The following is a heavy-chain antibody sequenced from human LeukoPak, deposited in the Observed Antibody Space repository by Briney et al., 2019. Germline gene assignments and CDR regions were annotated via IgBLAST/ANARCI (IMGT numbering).Heavy chain of an antibody. D-gene: IGHD5-12*01. CDR2: MFYSGSS. J-gene: IGHJ4*02. V-gene: IGHV4-59*01. CDR3: ARGDDYKSTLFDY. Sequence: PSETLSLTCTVSGGSISSYYWTWIRQPPGKGLEWIGYMFYSGSSNYNPSLRSRVTISVDTSKKQFSLKLTSATAADTAVYYCARGDDYKSTLFDYWGQGTLVTVSS. CDR1: GGSISSYY.